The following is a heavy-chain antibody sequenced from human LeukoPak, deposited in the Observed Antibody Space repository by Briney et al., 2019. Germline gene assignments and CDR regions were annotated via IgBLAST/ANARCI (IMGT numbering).Heavy chain of an antibody. J-gene: IGHJ4*02. CDR3: AKDGGSHLFDY. CDR2: IYYSGST. V-gene: IGHV4-59*01. CDR1: GGSISSYY. Sequence: PSETLSLTCTVSGGSISSYYWSWIRQPPGKGLEWIGYIYYSGSTNYNPSLKSRVTISVDTSKNQFSLKLSSVTAADTAVYYCAKDGGSHLFDYWGQGALVTVSS. D-gene: IGHD1-26*01.